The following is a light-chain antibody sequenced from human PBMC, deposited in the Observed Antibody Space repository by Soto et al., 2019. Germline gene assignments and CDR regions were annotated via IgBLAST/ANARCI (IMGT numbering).Light chain of an antibody. CDR1: SSNVGSYDL. Sequence: QSALTQPASVSGSPGQSITISCTGTSSNVGSYDLVPWYQQHPGEDPKLMIYEGTQRPSGVSNRFPGSKSGNTASLTISGIQADYEAYYCCCSYTRTNSRVFGGGTKLTV. CDR3: CSYTRTNSRV. J-gene: IGLJ3*02. V-gene: IGLV2-14*02. CDR2: EGT.